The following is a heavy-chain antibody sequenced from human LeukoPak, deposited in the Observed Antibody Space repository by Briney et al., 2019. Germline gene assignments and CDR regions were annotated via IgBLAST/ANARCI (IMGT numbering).Heavy chain of an antibody. V-gene: IGHV4-59*08. CDR3: ARHVKQQLMIYYFDY. J-gene: IGHJ4*02. CDR2: IYYSGST. Sequence: SETLSLTCTVSGGSFSSYYWSWIRQPPGKGLEWIGYIYYSGSTNYNPSLKSRVTISVDTSKNQFSLKLSSVTAADTAVYYCARHVKQQLMIYYFDYWGQGTLVTVSS. CDR1: GGSFSSYY. D-gene: IGHD6-13*01.